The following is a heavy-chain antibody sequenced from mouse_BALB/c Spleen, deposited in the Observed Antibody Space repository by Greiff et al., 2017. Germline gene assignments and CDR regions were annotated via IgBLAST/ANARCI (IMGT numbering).Heavy chain of an antibody. D-gene: IGHD1-1*01. J-gene: IGHJ2*01. CDR1: GFNIKDTY. V-gene: IGHV14-3*02. CDR2: IDPANGNT. CDR3: ARWSSPYFDD. Sequence: EVQLQESGAELVKPGASVKLSCTASGFNIKDTYMHWVKQRPEQGLEWIGRIDPANGNTKYDPKFQGKATITADTSSNTAYLQLSSLTSEDTAVYYCARWSSPYFDDWGQGTTLTVSS.